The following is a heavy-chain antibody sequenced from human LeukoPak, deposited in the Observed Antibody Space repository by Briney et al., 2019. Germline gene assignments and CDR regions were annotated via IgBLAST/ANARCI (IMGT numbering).Heavy chain of an antibody. Sequence: PSETLSLTCTVSGGSISSSSYFWGWIRPPPGKGLEWIGSIYYSGSTYYNPSLKSRVTISVDMSKNQFSMKLSSVTAADTAVYYCASALWFGELELDPWGQGTLVTVSS. CDR2: IYYSGST. CDR1: GGSISSSSYF. V-gene: IGHV4-39*01. CDR3: ASALWFGELELDP. J-gene: IGHJ5*02. D-gene: IGHD3-10*01.